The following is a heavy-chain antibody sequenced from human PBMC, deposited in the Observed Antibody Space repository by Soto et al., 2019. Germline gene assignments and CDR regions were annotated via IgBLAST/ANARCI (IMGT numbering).Heavy chain of an antibody. D-gene: IGHD3-3*02. Sequence: ASVKVSCKASGYTFTSYGISWVRQAPGQGLEWMGWISAYNGNTNYAQKLQGRVTMATDTSTSTAYMELRSLRSDDTAVYYCARANRGRIWSYYYGMDVWGQGTTVTVSS. CDR3: ARANRGRIWSYYYGMDV. CDR2: ISAYNGNT. CDR1: GYTFTSYG. V-gene: IGHV1-18*04. J-gene: IGHJ6*02.